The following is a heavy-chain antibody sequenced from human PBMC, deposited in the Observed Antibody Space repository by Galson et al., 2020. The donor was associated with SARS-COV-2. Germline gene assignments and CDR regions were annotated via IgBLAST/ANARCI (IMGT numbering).Heavy chain of an antibody. V-gene: IGHV3-33*01. CDR2: IWYDGSNK. Sequence: GGSLRLSCEAPGFTFSNYGMHWVRQAPGKGLEWVAVIWYDGSNKYYLDPVKRRFTISRDNSKNTLYLQMNSLRGEDTAVYYCARTAYYDDSSSYPGFVGGYGLDIWGLGTMVAVSS. CDR3: ARTAYYDDSSSYPGFVGGYGLDI. D-gene: IGHD3-22*01. J-gene: IGHJ3*02. CDR1: GFTFSNYG.